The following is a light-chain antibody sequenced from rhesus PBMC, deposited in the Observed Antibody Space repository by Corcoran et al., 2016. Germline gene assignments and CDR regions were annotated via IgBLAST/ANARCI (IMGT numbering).Light chain of an antibody. CDR1: SSDIGGYKY. J-gene: IGLJ6*01. CDR2: EVS. V-gene: IGLV2-32*02. Sequence: QAALTQPRSVSGSPGQSVTISCTGTSSDIGGYKYVSWYQQHPGTAPKLMIYEVSERPSGVSDRFSGSKSGNPASLTISGLQPEDEADYYCSSYAGSDTFVFGSGTRLTVL. CDR3: SSYAGSDTFV.